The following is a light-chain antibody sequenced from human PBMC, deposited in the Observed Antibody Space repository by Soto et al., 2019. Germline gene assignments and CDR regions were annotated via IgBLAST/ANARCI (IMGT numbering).Light chain of an antibody. Sequence: DIVMTQSPLSLPVTPGEPASISCRSSQSLLHSIGYNYLDWYLQKPGQSPQLLIYLGSYRASGVPDRFSGSGSGTDFTLKISRVEAEDVGVYYCMQSLRIPGTFGGGTKVEIK. CDR2: LGS. CDR1: QSLLHSIGYNY. J-gene: IGKJ4*01. CDR3: MQSLRIPGT. V-gene: IGKV2-28*01.